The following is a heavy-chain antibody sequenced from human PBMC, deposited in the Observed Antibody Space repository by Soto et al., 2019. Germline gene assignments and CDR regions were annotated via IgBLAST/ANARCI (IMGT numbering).Heavy chain of an antibody. Sequence: XGXGVGWIRQPPGKALEWLGFIYWNDDKRYSPSLKSRLTITKDTSKNQVVLTMTNMDPVDTATYYCAKSGSSGWYGWFDPWGQGTLVTVSS. D-gene: IGHD6-19*01. V-gene: IGHV2-5*01. CDR2: IYWNDDK. CDR1: XGXG. J-gene: IGHJ5*02. CDR3: AKSGSSGWYGWFDP.